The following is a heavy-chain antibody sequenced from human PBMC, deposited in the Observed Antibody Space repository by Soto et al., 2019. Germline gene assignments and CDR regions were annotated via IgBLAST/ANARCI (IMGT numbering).Heavy chain of an antibody. CDR2: MNPNSGNT. Sequence: ASVKVSCKASGYTFTSYDINWVRQATGQGLEWMGWMNPNSGNTGYAQKFRGRVTMTRNTSISTAYMELSSLRSEDTAVYYCTGKYYDILTGNFDFWGQGTLVTVSS. CDR3: TGKYYDILTGNFDF. CDR1: GYTFTSYD. V-gene: IGHV1-8*01. J-gene: IGHJ4*02. D-gene: IGHD3-9*01.